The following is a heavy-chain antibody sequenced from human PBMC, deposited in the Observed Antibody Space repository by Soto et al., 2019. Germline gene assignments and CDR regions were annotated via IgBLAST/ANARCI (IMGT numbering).Heavy chain of an antibody. V-gene: IGHV3-23*01. CDR3: AKRAVSMVRGLIPYYMDV. CDR1: GFTFSSYA. Sequence: EVQLLESGGGLVQPGGSLRLSCAASGFTFSSYALSWVRQAPGKGLEWVSALSGSGGSTYYADSVKGRFTISRDNSKNTVYLQMNSLRAEDTAVYFCAKRAVSMVRGLIPYYMDVWGKGTTVTVSS. J-gene: IGHJ6*03. CDR2: LSGSGGST. D-gene: IGHD3-10*01.